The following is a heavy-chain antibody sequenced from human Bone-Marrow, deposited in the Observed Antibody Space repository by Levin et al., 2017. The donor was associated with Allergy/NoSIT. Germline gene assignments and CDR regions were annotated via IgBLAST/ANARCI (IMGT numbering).Heavy chain of an antibody. V-gene: IGHV1-18*04. J-gene: IGHJ4*02. CDR2: ISAYNGKT. CDR3: AKDGDDGSGSFEN. CDR1: GYSFSSYG. D-gene: IGHD3-10*01. Sequence: GGSLRLSCKASGYSFSSYGISWVRQAPGQGLEWMGWISAYNGKTHYAQRHQGRVTMTTDTSTSTAYMELRSLRSDDTALYYCAKDGDDGSGSFENWGQGTLVTVSS.